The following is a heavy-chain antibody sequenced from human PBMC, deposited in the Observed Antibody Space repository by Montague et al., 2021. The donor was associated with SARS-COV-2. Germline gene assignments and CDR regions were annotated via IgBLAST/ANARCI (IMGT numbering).Heavy chain of an antibody. CDR3: ARDFDWGSGY. CDR2: ISPDGSMT. CDR1: GIPFSNYW. D-gene: IGHD3-9*01. Sequence: SLRLSCAASGIPFSNYWIHWVRQAPGEGPVWVSRISPDGSMTRYADFVKGRFAISRDIAKDTVFLQMNSLRADDTALYFCARDFDWGSGYWGQGTMVIVSS. J-gene: IGHJ4*02. V-gene: IGHV3-74*01.